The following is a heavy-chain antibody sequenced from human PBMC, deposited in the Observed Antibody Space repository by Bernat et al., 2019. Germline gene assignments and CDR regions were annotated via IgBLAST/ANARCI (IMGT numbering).Heavy chain of an antibody. CDR2: IGTAGDT. D-gene: IGHD3-22*01. Sequence: EVQLVESGGGLVQPGGSLRLSCAASGFTFSSYDMHWVRQATGKGLEWVSAIGTAGDTYYPGSVKGRFTISRENAKNSLYLQMNSLGAGDTAVYYCARGAYDSSSSGYFDYWGQGTLVTVSS. J-gene: IGHJ4*02. V-gene: IGHV3-13*04. CDR3: ARGAYDSSSSGYFDY. CDR1: GFTFSSYD.